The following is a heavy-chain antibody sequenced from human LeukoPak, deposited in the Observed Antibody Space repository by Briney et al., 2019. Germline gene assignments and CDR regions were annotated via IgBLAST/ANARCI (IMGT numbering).Heavy chain of an antibody. CDR3: ARDLWQQLPDY. CDR2: IIPIFGIA. D-gene: IGHD6-13*01. J-gene: IGHJ4*02. CDR1: GYTFTSYG. Sequence: PGASVKVSCKASGYTFTSYGISWVRQAPGQGLEWMGRIIPIFGIANYAQKFQGRVTITADKSTSTAYMELSSLRSEDTAVYYCARDLWQQLPDYWGQGTLVTVSS. V-gene: IGHV1-69*04.